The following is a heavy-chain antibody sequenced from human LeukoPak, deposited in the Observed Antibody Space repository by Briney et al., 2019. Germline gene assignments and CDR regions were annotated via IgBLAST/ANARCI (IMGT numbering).Heavy chain of an antibody. J-gene: IGHJ4*02. V-gene: IGHV4-34*01. CDR1: GGSFSGYY. CDR3: ARGSYDSSGYYYGLVFDY. D-gene: IGHD3-22*01. Sequence: SETLSLTSAVYGGSFSGYYWSWIRQSPGQGLEWIGEINHSGSTNYNPSLKSRVTISVDTSKNHFSLNLNSVTAADTAVYYCARGSYDSSGYYYGLVFDYWGQGTLVTVSS. CDR2: INHSGST.